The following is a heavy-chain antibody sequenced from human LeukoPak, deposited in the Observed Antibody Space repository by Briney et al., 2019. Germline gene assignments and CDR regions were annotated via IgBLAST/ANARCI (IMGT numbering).Heavy chain of an antibody. V-gene: IGHV3-23*01. CDR2: ISGSGGST. CDR3: AIPARYSSGHFDY. Sequence: PVGSLRLSCAASGFTFSSYAMSWVRQAPGKGLEWVSAISGSGGSTYYADSVKGRFTISRDNSKNTLYLQMNSLRAEDTAVYYCAIPARYSSGHFDYWGQGTLVTVSS. CDR1: GFTFSSYA. D-gene: IGHD6-19*01. J-gene: IGHJ4*02.